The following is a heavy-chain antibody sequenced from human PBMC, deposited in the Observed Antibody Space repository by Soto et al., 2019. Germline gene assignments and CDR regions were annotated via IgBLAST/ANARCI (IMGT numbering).Heavy chain of an antibody. CDR3: ARGRYFDASGGCANY. CDR2: ISGSGHAT. CDR1: GFMFDNYA. D-gene: IGHD5-12*01. Sequence: EMRLLESGGGSVSPGASARLSCLTSGFMFDNYAMSWDRQSPARGLEWVAAISGSGHATYYTQSVRGRFTISRDKSKKAVFLQMNNLRTEDTAIYYCARGRYFDASGGCANYWGLGTLVTVSP. J-gene: IGHJ4*02. V-gene: IGHV3-23*01.